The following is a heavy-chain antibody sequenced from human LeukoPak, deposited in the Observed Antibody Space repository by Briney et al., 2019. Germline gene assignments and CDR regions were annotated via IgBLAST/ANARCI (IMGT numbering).Heavy chain of an antibody. Sequence: SETLSLTCTVSGGSISSSSYYWGWIRQPPGKGLEWIGSIYHSGSTYYNPSLKSRVTISVDTSKNQFSLKLSSVTAADTAVYYCARSVGVAAATPFRFQNWFDPWGQGTLVTVSS. D-gene: IGHD2-15*01. CDR2: IYHSGST. J-gene: IGHJ5*02. V-gene: IGHV4-39*07. CDR1: GGSISSSSYY. CDR3: ARSVGVAAATPFRFQNWFDP.